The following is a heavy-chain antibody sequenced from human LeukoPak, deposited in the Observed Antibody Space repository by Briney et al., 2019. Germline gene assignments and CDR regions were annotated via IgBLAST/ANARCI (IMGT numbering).Heavy chain of an antibody. D-gene: IGHD6-13*01. CDR3: AREVSRSWWQRVTYYYYYYMGV. V-gene: IGHV3-7*01. J-gene: IGHJ6*03. Sequence: PGGSLRLSCAASGFTFSSYWMSWVRQAPGKGLEWVANIKQDGSEKYYVDSVKGRFTISRDNAKNSLYLQMNSLRAEDTAVYYCAREVSRSWWQRVTYYYYYYMGVWGKGTTVTVSS. CDR2: IKQDGSEK. CDR1: GFTFSSYW.